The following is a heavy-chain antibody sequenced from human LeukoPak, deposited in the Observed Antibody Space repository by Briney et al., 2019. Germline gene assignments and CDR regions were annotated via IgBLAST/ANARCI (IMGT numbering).Heavy chain of an antibody. CDR2: ISYDGRNK. V-gene: IGHV3-30*18. CDR3: AKYLSGSFDY. CDR1: GFTVSSNY. D-gene: IGHD3-22*01. Sequence: GGSLRLSCAASGFTVSSNYMSWVRQAPGKGLEWVAVISYDGRNKYYADSVKGRFTISRDNSKNTVYLQMNSLRAEDTAVYYCAKYLSGSFDYWGQGTLVTVSS. J-gene: IGHJ4*02.